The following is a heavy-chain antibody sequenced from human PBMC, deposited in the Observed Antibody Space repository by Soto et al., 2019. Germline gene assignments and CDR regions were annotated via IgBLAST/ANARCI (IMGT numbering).Heavy chain of an antibody. V-gene: IGHV1-24*01. CDR1: GYTLTELS. CDR2: FDPEDGET. J-gene: IGHJ6*02. CDR3: ATKGRWYVGYYYYGMDV. D-gene: IGHD6-13*01. Sequence: ASVKVSCKVSGYTLTELSMHWVRQAPGKGLQWMGGFDPEDGETIYAQKFQGRVTMTEDTSTDTAYMELSSLRSEDTAVYYCATKGRWYVGYYYYGMDVWGQGTTVTVSS.